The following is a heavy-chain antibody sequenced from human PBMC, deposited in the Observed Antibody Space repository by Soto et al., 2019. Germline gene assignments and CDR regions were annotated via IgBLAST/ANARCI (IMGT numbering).Heavy chain of an antibody. V-gene: IGHV1-18*01. CDR3: ARDNSGWSDY. CDR1: GYTFTDYG. D-gene: IGHD6-19*01. J-gene: IGHJ4*02. Sequence: ASVKVSCKASGYTFTDYGISWVRQAPGQGLEWMGWIDTHNGNTIYVQNFQGRVTITRDTSTSTVYMELSSLRSDDTAVYYCARDNSGWSDYWGQGTLVTVSS. CDR2: IDTHNGNT.